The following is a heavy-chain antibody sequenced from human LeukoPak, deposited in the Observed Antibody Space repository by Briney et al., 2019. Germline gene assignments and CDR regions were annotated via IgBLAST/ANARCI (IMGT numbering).Heavy chain of an antibody. CDR1: GFTVSGNY. Sequence: GGSLRLSCAASGFTVSGNYMSWVRQAPGKGLEWVSVIYSGGTTFYTDSVKGRFTISRDNSKNTLYLQMNSLRAEDTAVYYCAKDIYYDSSGYRLNYFDYWGQGTLVTVSS. J-gene: IGHJ4*02. CDR2: IYSGGTT. V-gene: IGHV3-66*01. CDR3: AKDIYYDSSGYRLNYFDY. D-gene: IGHD3-22*01.